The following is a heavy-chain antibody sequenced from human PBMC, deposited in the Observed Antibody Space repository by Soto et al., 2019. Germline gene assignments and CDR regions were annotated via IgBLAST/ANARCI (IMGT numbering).Heavy chain of an antibody. J-gene: IGHJ4*02. Sequence: SETLSLTCTVSGGSVSSSDYYWGWIRQPPGKGLEWIGRVYYSGITYYNPSLKSRVTISVDTPKNQYSLRLRSVTAADTAVYYCARHQDSSYKDHFDYWGQGALVTVSS. CDR2: VYYSGIT. D-gene: IGHD3-10*01. V-gene: IGHV4-39*01. CDR1: GGSVSSSDYY. CDR3: ARHQDSSYKDHFDY.